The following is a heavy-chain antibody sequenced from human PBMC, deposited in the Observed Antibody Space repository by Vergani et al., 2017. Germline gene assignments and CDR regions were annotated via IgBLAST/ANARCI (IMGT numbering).Heavy chain of an antibody. CDR2: IYYSGST. CDR3: ARRGSGWGLLFDP. D-gene: IGHD6-19*01. V-gene: IGHV4-59*01. J-gene: IGHJ5*02. Sequence: QVQLQESGPGLVKPSETLSLTCTVSGGSISSYYWSWIQQPPGKGLEWIGYIYYSGSTNYNPSLKSRVTISVDTSKNQFSLKLSSVTAADTAVYYCARRGSGWGLLFDPWGQGTLVTVSS. CDR1: GGSISSYY.